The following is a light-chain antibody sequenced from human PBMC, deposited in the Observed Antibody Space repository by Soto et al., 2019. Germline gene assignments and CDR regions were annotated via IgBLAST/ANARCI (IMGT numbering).Light chain of an antibody. CDR3: SSYTSSSTLV. J-gene: IGLJ1*01. CDR1: SSDIGHYDY. CDR2: HVT. V-gene: IGLV2-14*03. Sequence: QSVLTQPASVSGSPGQSITISCTGTSSDIGHYDYVSWYQQHPGKAPKLMIYHVTYRPSGVSNRYSGSKSGNSASLTISGLHAEGEADYYGSSYTSSSTLVFGTRTKVTVL.